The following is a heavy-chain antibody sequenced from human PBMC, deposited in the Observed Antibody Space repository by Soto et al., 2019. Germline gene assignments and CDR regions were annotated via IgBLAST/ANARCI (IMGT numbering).Heavy chain of an antibody. Sequence: AASVKVSCKASGGTFSSYAISWVRQAPGQGLEWMGGIIPIFGTANYAQKFQGRVTITADESTSTAYMELSSLRSEDTAVYYCARTTVLRYFGWLLFDYWGQGTLVTVSS. V-gene: IGHV1-69*13. D-gene: IGHD3-9*01. CDR3: ARTTVLRYFGWLLFDY. J-gene: IGHJ4*02. CDR1: GGTFSSYA. CDR2: IIPIFGTA.